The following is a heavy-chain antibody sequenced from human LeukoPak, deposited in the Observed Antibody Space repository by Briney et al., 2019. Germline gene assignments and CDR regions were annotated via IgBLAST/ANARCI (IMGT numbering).Heavy chain of an antibody. CDR1: GGSISSYY. V-gene: IGHV4-59*01. Sequence: PSETLSLTCTVSGGSISSYYWSWIRQPPGKGLEWIGYIYYSGSTNYNPSLKSRVTISVDTSKNQFSLKLSSVTAADTAVYYCARAEGKGYSYGSRRHYYGMDVWGQGTTVTVSS. CDR2: IYYSGST. CDR3: ARAEGKGYSYGSRRHYYGMDV. J-gene: IGHJ6*02. D-gene: IGHD5-18*01.